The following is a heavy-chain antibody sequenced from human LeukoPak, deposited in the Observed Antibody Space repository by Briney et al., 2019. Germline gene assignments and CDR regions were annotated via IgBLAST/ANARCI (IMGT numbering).Heavy chain of an antibody. J-gene: IGHJ3*02. V-gene: IGHV1-46*01. Sequence: ASVKVSCKASGYTYTSYYMHWVRQAPGQGLEWIGIINPSGGSTSYAQKFQGRVTMTGDTSTSTVYMELSSLRSEDTAVYYCARETGVTYYYDSSGAFDIWGQGTMVTVSS. CDR1: GYTYTSYY. D-gene: IGHD3-22*01. CDR3: ARETGVTYYYDSSGAFDI. CDR2: INPSGGST.